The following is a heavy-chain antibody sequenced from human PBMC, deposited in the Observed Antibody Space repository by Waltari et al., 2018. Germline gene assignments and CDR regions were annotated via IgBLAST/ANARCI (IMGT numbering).Heavy chain of an antibody. J-gene: IGHJ3*02. CDR1: GYSISSGYS. CDR2: IYHSGST. V-gene: IGHV4-38-2*01. D-gene: IGHD2-15*01. Sequence: QVQLQESGPGLVKPSETLSLTCAVSGYSISSGYSWGWIRQPPGKGLEWIGSIYHSGSTYYNPSLKSRVTISVDTSKNQFSLKLSSVTAADTAVYYCARHSYIKGAFDIWGQGTMVTVSS. CDR3: ARHSYIKGAFDI.